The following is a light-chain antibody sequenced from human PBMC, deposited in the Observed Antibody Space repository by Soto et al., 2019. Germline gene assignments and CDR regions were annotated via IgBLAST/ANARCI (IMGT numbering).Light chain of an antibody. Sequence: QSVLTQPPSASGTPGQTVTISCSGSSSNIASNSVNWSQQLPGTAPKLLIYNNNERPSGVPDRFAGSKSGTSASLAISGLRSEDEADYYCATWDDSLNAVVFGGGTQLTVL. V-gene: IGLV1-44*01. J-gene: IGLJ2*01. CDR2: NNN. CDR1: SSNIASNS. CDR3: ATWDDSLNAVV.